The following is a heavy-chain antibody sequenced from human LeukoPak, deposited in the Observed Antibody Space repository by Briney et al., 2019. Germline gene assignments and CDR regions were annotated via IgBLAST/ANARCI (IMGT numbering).Heavy chain of an antibody. J-gene: IGHJ4*03. V-gene: IGHV3-21*01. CDR3: ARDLVGHCSGGSCALDY. D-gene: IGHD2-15*01. CDR2: ISSSSTYT. CDR1: GFTFRSYS. Sequence: GGSLRLSCAASGFTFRSYSMNWVRQAPGKGLEWVSSISSSSTYTYYADSVKGRFTISRDNGKNSLYLQMNSLRAEDTAVYYCARDLVGHCSGGSCALDYWGDKAPVTVSS.